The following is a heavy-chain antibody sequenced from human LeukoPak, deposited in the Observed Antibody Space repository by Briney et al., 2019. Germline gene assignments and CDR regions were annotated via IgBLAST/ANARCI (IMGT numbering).Heavy chain of an antibody. Sequence: ASVKVSCKASGYTFTSYYMHWVRQAPGQGLEWMGIINPSGGSTSYAQKFQGRVTMTEDTSTDTAYMELSSLRSEDTAVYYCATDMVYSSGWPNFRHWGQGTLVTVSS. V-gene: IGHV1-46*01. D-gene: IGHD6-19*01. CDR3: ATDMVYSSGWPNFRH. CDR2: INPSGGST. CDR1: GYTFTSYY. J-gene: IGHJ1*01.